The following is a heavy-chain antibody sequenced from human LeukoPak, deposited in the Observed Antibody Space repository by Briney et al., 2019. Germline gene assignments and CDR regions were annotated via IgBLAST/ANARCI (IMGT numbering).Heavy chain of an antibody. CDR2: IYYSGST. D-gene: IGHD2/OR15-2a*01. J-gene: IGHJ6*02. CDR1: GGSISSSYSY. Sequence: PSETLSLTCTVSGGSISSSYSYWGWIRQPPGKGLEWIGNIYYSGSTYYGPSLTSRVTVSVDTSENQFSLKLSSVTAADTAVYYCARAHSIASYYYGVDVWGQGTTVTVSS. CDR3: ARAHSIASYYYGVDV. V-gene: IGHV4-39*07.